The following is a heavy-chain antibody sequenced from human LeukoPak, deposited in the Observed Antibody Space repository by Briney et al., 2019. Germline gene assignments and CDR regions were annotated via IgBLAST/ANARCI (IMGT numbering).Heavy chain of an antibody. V-gene: IGHV3-23*01. CDR1: GLTFRNSA. Sequence: GGSLRLSCAASGLTFRNSAMSWVRQAPGKGLEWVSGISGSGGDTNYADSVKGRFTISRDNSKNTLYLQMNSLRAEDTAVYYCAKDSVARRYCSSTSCSAADYWGQGTLVTVSS. J-gene: IGHJ4*02. D-gene: IGHD2-2*01. CDR2: ISGSGGDT. CDR3: AKDSVARRYCSSTSCSAADY.